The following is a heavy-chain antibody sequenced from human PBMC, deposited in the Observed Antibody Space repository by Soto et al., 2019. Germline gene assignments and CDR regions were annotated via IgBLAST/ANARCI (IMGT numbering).Heavy chain of an antibody. CDR1: GFTFSDYG. D-gene: IGHD2-21*01. CDR2: ISNDGVSE. V-gene: IGHV3-30*03. Sequence: PGGCLRLCCAACGFTFSDYGLHWDRQGPGKGLEWVAVISNDGVSEHYADSVKGRFTISRDNSKNALYLQMNSLRREHTAIYYCARPRAPYYYYYGMDVWGRGTTVTVSS. J-gene: IGHJ6*02. CDR3: ARPRAPYYYYYGMDV.